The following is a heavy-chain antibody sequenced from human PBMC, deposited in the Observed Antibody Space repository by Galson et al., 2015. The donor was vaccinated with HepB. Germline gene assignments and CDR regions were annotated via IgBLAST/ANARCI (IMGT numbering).Heavy chain of an antibody. CDR1: GYTFTSYD. V-gene: IGHV1-18*01. D-gene: IGHD3-10*01. Sequence: SVKVSCKASGYTFTSYDINWVRQAPGQGLEWMGWISPYNGNTNSAQKLQGRLTMTTDTSTNTAYMELRSLRSDDTAVYYCARYYGSGRYSDFWGQGTLITVSS. CDR3: ARYYGSGRYSDF. J-gene: IGHJ4*02. CDR2: ISPYNGNT.